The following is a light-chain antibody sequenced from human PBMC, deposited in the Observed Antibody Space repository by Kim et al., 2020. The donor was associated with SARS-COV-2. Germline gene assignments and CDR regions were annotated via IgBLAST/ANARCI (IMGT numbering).Light chain of an antibody. CDR2: GAS. CDR1: QSISSSY. V-gene: IGKV3-20*01. CDR3: QHYGSAPYS. J-gene: IGKJ2*03. Sequence: PRERTSLSCRASQSISSSYLGLYQQNPGQAPRLLIYGASSRATGIPDRFSGSGSGTDFTLTISRLEPEDFAVYYCQHYGSAPYSFGQGTKLEI.